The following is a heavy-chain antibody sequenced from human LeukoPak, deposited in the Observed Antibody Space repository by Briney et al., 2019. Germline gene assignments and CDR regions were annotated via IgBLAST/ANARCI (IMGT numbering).Heavy chain of an antibody. Sequence: GASVKVSCKVSGYTLTELSMHWVRQAPGKGLEWMGGFDPEDGETIYAQKFQGRVTMTEDTSTDTAYMELSSLRSEDTAVYYCAARFGVNYSGSYPRAFDIWGQGTMVTVSS. J-gene: IGHJ3*02. D-gene: IGHD1-26*01. CDR1: GYTLTELS. CDR3: AARFGVNYSGSYPRAFDI. CDR2: FDPEDGET. V-gene: IGHV1-24*01.